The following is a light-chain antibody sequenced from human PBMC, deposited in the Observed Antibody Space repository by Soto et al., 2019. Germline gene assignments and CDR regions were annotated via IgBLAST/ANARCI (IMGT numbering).Light chain of an antibody. CDR2: AAS. Sequence: DIQMTQSPSSLSASVGDRVTITCRASQSISSYLNWYQQKPGKAPKLLIYAASSLQSGVPSRFSGSGSGTDFNLTISSLHTAIFATYHCLQNYSTPPFTFGPGTNVDIK. CDR1: QSISSY. CDR3: LQNYSTPPFT. J-gene: IGKJ3*01. V-gene: IGKV1-39*01.